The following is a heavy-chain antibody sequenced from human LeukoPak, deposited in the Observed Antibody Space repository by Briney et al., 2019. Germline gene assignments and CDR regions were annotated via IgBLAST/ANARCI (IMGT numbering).Heavy chain of an antibody. CDR3: ARGHSGSYRLDY. V-gene: IGHV1-69*04. D-gene: IGHD1-26*01. CDR2: IIPILGIA. Sequence: SVKVSCKASGGTFSSYAISWVRQAPGQGLEWMGRIIPILGIANYAQKFQGRVTITADKSTSTAYMELSSLRSEDTAVYYCARGHSGSYRLDYWGQGTLVTVSS. CDR1: GGTFSSYA. J-gene: IGHJ4*02.